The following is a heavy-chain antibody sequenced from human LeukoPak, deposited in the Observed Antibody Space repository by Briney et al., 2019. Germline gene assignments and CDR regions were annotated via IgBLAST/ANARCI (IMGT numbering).Heavy chain of an antibody. CDR1: GGSFSGYY. V-gene: IGHV4-34*01. J-gene: IGHJ3*02. Sequence: PSETLSLTCAVYGGSFSGYYWSWIRQPPGKGLEWIGEINHSGSTNYNPSLKSRVTISVDTSKNQLSLKLSSVTAADTAVYYCARPVGATVFDIWGQGTMVTVSS. CDR3: ARPVGATVFDI. CDR2: INHSGST. D-gene: IGHD1-26*01.